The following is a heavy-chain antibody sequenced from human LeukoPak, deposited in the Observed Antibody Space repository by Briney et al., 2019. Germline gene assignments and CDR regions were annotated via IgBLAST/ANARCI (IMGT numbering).Heavy chain of an antibody. V-gene: IGHV4-39*01. CDR2: IYYSGST. Sequence: KSSQTLSLTCTVSGGSISITNYYWAWIRQPPGKGLEYIGSIYYSGSTSYNPSLKSRVTISVDTSKNQFSLRVNSMTATDTAVFYCARHSAGDGIDYWGQGTLVTVSS. J-gene: IGHJ4*02. D-gene: IGHD7-27*01. CDR1: GGSISITNYY. CDR3: ARHSAGDGIDY.